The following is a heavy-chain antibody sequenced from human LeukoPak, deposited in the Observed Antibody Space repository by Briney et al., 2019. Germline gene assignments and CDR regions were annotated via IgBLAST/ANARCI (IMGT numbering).Heavy chain of an antibody. D-gene: IGHD4-17*01. J-gene: IGHJ3*02. CDR3: ARDPNGDYIGAFDM. CDR1: EFTFSTFG. CDR2: ITGSGGT. V-gene: IGHV3-23*01. Sequence: TGGSLRLSCAASEFTFSTFGMSWVRQAPGKGLEWVSSITGSGGTQYADSVQGRFVISRDNSKSTLYLQMNSLRVEDTAVYFCARDPNGDYIGAFDMWGRGTMVSVSS.